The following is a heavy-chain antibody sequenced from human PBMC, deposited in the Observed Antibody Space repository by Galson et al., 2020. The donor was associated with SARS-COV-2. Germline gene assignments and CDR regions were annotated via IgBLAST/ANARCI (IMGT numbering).Heavy chain of an antibody. Sequence: SETLSLTCDAYGGSSSGYSWTWTPQPPGKGLEWIGEINIGANTNSSPSLRSRVTASIDTTKNQFSLNLRSVSAADTALYYWARGHRGVVPSPVLGLGPYYCYYYMDVWDKGTTVTVSS. CDR2: INIGANT. J-gene: IGHJ6*03. CDR1: GGSSSGYS. V-gene: IGHV4-34*01. D-gene: IGHD3-10*01. CDR3: ARGHRGVVPSPVLGLGPYYCYYYMDV.